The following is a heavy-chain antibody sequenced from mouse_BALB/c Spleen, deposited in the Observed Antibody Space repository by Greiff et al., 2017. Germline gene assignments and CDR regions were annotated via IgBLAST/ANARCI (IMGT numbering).Heavy chain of an antibody. CDR1: GFTFSDYY. Sequence: DVMLVESGGGLVKPGGSLKLSCAASGFTFSDYYMYWVRQTPGKRLEWVATISDGGSYTYYPDSVKGRFTISRDNAKNNFYLQMSNLTSEETAMYYCARDLGDYGSSCAWFAYWGQGTLVTVSA. CDR3: ARDLGDYGSSCAWFAY. J-gene: IGHJ3*01. CDR2: ISDGGSYT. V-gene: IGHV5-4*02. D-gene: IGHD1-1*01.